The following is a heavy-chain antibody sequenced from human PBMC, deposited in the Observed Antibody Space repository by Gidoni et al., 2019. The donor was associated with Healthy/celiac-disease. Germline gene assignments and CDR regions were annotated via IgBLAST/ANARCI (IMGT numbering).Heavy chain of an antibody. V-gene: IGHV3-30*04. Sequence: QVQLVESGGGVVQPGRSLRLSCAASGFTFSSYAMPWVRQAPGKGLEWVAVISYDGSNKYYADSVKGRFTISRDNSKNTLYLQMNSLRAEDTAVYYCARAGYCSSTSCPYYYYGMDVWGQGTTVTVSS. CDR1: GFTFSSYA. CDR2: ISYDGSNK. D-gene: IGHD2-2*03. CDR3: ARAGYCSSTSCPYYYYGMDV. J-gene: IGHJ6*02.